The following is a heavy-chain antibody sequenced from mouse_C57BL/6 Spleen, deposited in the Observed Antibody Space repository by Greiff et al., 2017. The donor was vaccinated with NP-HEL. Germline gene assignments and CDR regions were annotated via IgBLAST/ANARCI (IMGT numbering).Heavy chain of an antibody. Sequence: EVQVVESGGGLVKPGGSLKLSCAASGFTFSSYTMSWVRQTPEKRLEWVATISGGGGNTYYPDSVKGRFTISRDNAKNTLYLQMSSLRSEDTALYYWASSYDRQTWFAYWGQGTLVTVSA. CDR2: ISGGGGNT. D-gene: IGHD2-3*01. V-gene: IGHV5-9*01. CDR3: ASSYDRQTWFAY. CDR1: GFTFSSYT. J-gene: IGHJ3*01.